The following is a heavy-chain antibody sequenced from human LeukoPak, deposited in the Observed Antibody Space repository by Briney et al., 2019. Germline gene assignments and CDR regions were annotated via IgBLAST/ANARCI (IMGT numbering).Heavy chain of an antibody. D-gene: IGHD1-26*01. V-gene: IGHV1-69*05. Sequence: ASVKVSCKASGGTFSSYAISWVRQAPGQGLEWMGGIIPIFGTANYAQKFQGRVTITTDESTSTAYMELSSLRSEDTAVYYCARGALVGALGGYYFYYWGQGTLVTVSS. CDR1: GGTFSSYA. CDR3: ARGALVGALGGYYFYY. CDR2: IIPIFGTA. J-gene: IGHJ4*02.